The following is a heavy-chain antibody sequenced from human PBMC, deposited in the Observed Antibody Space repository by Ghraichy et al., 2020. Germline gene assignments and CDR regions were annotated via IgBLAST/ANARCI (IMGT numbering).Heavy chain of an antibody. V-gene: IGHV4-34*01. CDR1: GGSFSGYY. D-gene: IGHD6-6*01. CDR2: INHSGST. J-gene: IGHJ5*02. CDR3: ARGGSIAARRAFDP. Sequence: SETLSLTCAVYGGSFSGYYWSWIRQPPGKGLEWIGEINHSGSTNYNPSLKSRVTISVDTSKNQFSLKPSSVTAADTAVYYCARGGSIAARRAFDPWGQGTLVTVSS.